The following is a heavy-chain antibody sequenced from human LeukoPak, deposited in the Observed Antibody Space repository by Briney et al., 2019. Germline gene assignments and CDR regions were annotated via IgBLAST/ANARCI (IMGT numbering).Heavy chain of an antibody. Sequence: GGSLRLSCTASGFTSSSSAMSWVRQAPGKGLEWLGRIKRETDGGTIDYAAPVKGRFTISRDDSRNTLYLQMDSLKIEDTAVYYCTTDRYYDNSELQFQHWGQGTLVTVSS. CDR1: GFTSSSSA. J-gene: IGHJ1*01. CDR2: IKRETDGGTI. D-gene: IGHD3-22*01. V-gene: IGHV3-15*01. CDR3: TTDRYYDNSELQFQH.